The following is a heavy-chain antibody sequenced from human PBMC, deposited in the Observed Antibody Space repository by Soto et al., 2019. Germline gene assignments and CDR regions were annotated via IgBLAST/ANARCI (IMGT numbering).Heavy chain of an antibody. D-gene: IGHD1-1*01. CDR2: IHPNSGET. CDR3: ARDLPRQSWKWFDP. Sequence: QVPLVQSGAEVKEPGASMKVSCKASGYTFTDHYINWVRQAPGHAPEYMGWIHPNSGETKYVERFQGRVTMTRDTSISTAYLEVRRLTSDDTAVYYCARDLPRQSWKWFDPWGPGTRVTVSS. V-gene: IGHV1-2*02. J-gene: IGHJ5*02. CDR1: GYTFTDHY.